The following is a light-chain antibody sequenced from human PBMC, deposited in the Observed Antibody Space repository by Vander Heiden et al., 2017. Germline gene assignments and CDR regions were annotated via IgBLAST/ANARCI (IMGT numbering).Light chain of an antibody. J-gene: IGLJ2*01. CDR3: SSYAGSNIL. CDR2: EVS. V-gene: IGLV2-8*01. Sequence: QSPLPQPPSASGSPGQSVTISCTGTSSDVGGYNYVSWYQQHPGKAPKLMIYEVSKRPSGVPDRFSGSKSGNTASLTVSGLQAEDEADYYCSSYAGSNILFGGGTKLTVL. CDR1: SSDVGGYNY.